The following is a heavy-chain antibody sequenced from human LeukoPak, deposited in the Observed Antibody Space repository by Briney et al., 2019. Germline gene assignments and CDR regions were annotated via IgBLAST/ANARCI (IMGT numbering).Heavy chain of an antibody. D-gene: IGHD2-2*01. J-gene: IGHJ6*02. CDR1: GFTFSNYW. CDR3: VRDYQFIQEV. Sequence: GGSLRLSCVASGFTFSNYWMLWVRQAPGKGLMWVSLISTDGKSTRYAESVKGRFTISRDNAKNALYLQMDILRVEDTALYFCVRDYQFIQEVWGQGTTVTVAS. CDR2: ISTDGKST. V-gene: IGHV3-74*01.